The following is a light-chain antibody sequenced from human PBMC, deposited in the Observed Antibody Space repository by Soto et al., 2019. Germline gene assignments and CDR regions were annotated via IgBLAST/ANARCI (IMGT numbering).Light chain of an antibody. CDR1: SSDVGSNNL. CDR3: CSYAGTNTWV. V-gene: IGLV2-23*01. CDR2: EGR. Sequence: QSALTQPASVSGSPGQSITISCTGTSSDVGSNNLVSWYQQHPGKTPKLMIYEGRKRPSGVSNRFSGSKSGNTASLTISGLQAEDEAHYYCCSYAGTNTWVFGGGTKLTVL. J-gene: IGLJ3*02.